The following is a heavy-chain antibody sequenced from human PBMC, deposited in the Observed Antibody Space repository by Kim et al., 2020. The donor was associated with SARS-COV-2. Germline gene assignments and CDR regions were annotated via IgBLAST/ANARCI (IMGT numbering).Heavy chain of an antibody. J-gene: IGHJ3*02. V-gene: IGHV3-7*01. CDR1: GFVFSSHR. CDR3: AREGDAFDI. CDR2: IGQDGTDE. Sequence: GGSLRLSCAASGFVFSSHRMSWIRQAPGKGLEWVANIGQDGTDEYYVDSVKGRFSLSRDNARKSFYLQMNSLRVEDTAMYYCAREGDAFDIWGQGTMVTVSS.